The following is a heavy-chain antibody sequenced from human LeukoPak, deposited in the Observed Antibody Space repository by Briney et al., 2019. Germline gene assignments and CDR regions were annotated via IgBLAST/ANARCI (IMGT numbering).Heavy chain of an antibody. V-gene: IGHV3-66*01. D-gene: IGHD3-22*01. Sequence: AGGSLRLSCAASGFTVSSNYMSWVRQAPGKGLEWVSVICSGGSTYYADSVKGRFTISRDNSKNTLYLQMNSLRAEDTAVYYCARGDYYDSSGYPPGVFDYWGQGTLVTVSS. CDR1: GFTVSSNY. CDR2: ICSGGST. J-gene: IGHJ4*02. CDR3: ARGDYYDSSGYPPGVFDY.